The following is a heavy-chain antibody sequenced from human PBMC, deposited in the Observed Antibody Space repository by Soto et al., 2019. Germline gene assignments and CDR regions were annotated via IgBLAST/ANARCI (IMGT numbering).Heavy chain of an antibody. Sequence: SETLSFTCAVYGGSFRGYYWSWIRQPPGKGLEWIGEINHGGSTNYNPSLKSRVTISVDTSKNQFSLKLSSATAADTAVYYCARGDCCISEGDSNGMDVCGKG. J-gene: IGHJ6*04. CDR2: INHGGST. CDR1: GGSFRGYY. D-gene: IGHD2-21*01. CDR3: ARGDCCISEGDSNGMDV. V-gene: IGHV4-34*01.